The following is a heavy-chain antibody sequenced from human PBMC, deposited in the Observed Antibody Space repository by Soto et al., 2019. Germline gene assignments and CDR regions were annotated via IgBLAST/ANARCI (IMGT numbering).Heavy chain of an antibody. D-gene: IGHD5-12*01. CDR3: ARDGRVRGYSGYDRPGHYYYYYYMDV. V-gene: IGHV3-48*01. CDR2: ISSSSSTI. J-gene: IGHJ6*03. CDR1: GFTFSSYS. Sequence: GGSLRLSCAASGFTFSSYSMNWVRQAPGKGLEWVSYISSSSSTIYYADSVKGRFTISRDNAKNSLYLQMNSLRAEDTAVYYCARDGRVRGYSGYDRPGHYYYYYYMDVWGKGTTVTVSS.